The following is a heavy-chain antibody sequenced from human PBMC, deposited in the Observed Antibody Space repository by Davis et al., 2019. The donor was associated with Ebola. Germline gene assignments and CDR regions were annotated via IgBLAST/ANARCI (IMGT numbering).Heavy chain of an antibody. Sequence: SVKVSCKASGGTFSSYAISWVRQAPGQGLEWMGEIIPIFGTANYAQKFQGRVTITADESTSTAYMELKSLRSDDTAVYFCAREVGETKLDQWGQGTLVTVSS. J-gene: IGHJ4*02. D-gene: IGHD1-26*01. CDR1: GGTFSSYA. CDR3: AREVGETKLDQ. CDR2: IIPIFGTA. V-gene: IGHV1-69*13.